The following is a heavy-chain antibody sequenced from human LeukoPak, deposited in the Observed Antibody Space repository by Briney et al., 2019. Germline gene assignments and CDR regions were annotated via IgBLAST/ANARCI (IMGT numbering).Heavy chain of an antibody. CDR3: ARDPAYYDYIWGSYRPEYKFDY. Sequence: SETLSLTCAVSGGSISSNNWWIWVRQSPEKGLEWIGEFYHDGSTNYNPSLKSRVTISVDMSKNQFSLKLRSVTAADTAVYYCARDPAYYDYIWGSYRPEYKFDYWGQGTLVTVSS. D-gene: IGHD3-16*02. CDR1: GGSISSNNW. J-gene: IGHJ4*02. V-gene: IGHV4-4*02. CDR2: FYHDGST.